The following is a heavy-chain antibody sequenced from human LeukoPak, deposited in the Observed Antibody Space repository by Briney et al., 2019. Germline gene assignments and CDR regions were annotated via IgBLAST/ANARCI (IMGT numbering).Heavy chain of an antibody. Sequence: PGGSLRLSCAASGFTFSSYAMSWVRQAPGKGLEWVSAISGSGGSTYYADSVKGRFTISRDNYKNTVYMQMNSLRAEDTALYYCAKGTTTDDVAFDFWGQGTMVTVSS. CDR1: GFTFSSYA. V-gene: IGHV3-23*01. CDR3: AKGTTTDDVAFDF. J-gene: IGHJ3*01. CDR2: ISGSGGST. D-gene: IGHD4-17*01.